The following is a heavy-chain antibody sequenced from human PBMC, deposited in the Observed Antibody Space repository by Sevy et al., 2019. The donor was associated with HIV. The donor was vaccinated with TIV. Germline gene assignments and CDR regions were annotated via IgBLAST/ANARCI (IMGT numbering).Heavy chain of an antibody. CDR2: ISWDSNSI. CDR3: AKGNGAGLYYFYYMDV. Sequence: GGSLRLSCAASGFTFDDYAMRWVRQVPGEGLEWVSGISWDSNSIVYADSVKGRFTISRDSAKNSLYLQMNSLRREDTALYYCAKGNGAGLYYFYYMDVWGKGTTVTVSS. D-gene: IGHD1-26*01. V-gene: IGHV3-9*01. CDR1: GFTFDDYA. J-gene: IGHJ6*03.